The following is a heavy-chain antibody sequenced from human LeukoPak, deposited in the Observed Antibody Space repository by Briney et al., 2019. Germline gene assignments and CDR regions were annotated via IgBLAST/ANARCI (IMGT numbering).Heavy chain of an antibody. CDR1: GGSFSGYY. V-gene: IGHV4-34*01. Sequence: SETLSLTCAVYGGSFSGYYWSWIRQPPGKGLEWIGEINHSGSTNYNPSLKSRVTISVDTSKNQFSLKLSSVTAADTAVYYCAKDGTVAVAYYYYYGMDVWGQGTTVTVSS. D-gene: IGHD6-19*01. CDR2: INHSGST. J-gene: IGHJ6*02. CDR3: AKDGTVAVAYYYYYGMDV.